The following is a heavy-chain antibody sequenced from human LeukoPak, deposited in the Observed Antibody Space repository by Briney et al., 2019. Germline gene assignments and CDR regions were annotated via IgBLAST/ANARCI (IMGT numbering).Heavy chain of an antibody. CDR2: IKSKTDGGTT. V-gene: IGHV3-15*01. CDR3: TTAVDTAMVTSYYYGMDV. Sequence: GGSLRLSCAASGFTFSNAWMSWVRQAPGKGLEWVGRIKSKTDGGTTDYAAPVKGRFTISRDDSKNTLYLQMNSLKTEDTAVYYCTTAVDTAMVTSYYYGMDVWGQGTTVTVSS. CDR1: GFTFSNAW. D-gene: IGHD5-18*01. J-gene: IGHJ6*02.